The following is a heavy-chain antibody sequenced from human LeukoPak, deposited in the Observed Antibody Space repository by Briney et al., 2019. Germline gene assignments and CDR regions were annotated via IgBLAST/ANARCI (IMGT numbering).Heavy chain of an antibody. D-gene: IGHD2-2*01. V-gene: IGHV4-30-4*08. J-gene: IGHJ5*02. CDR1: GGSISSGDYY. Sequence: PSETLSLTCTVSGGSISSGDYYWSWIRQPPGKGLEWIGYIYYSGSTYYNPSLKSRVTISVDTSKSQFSLKLSSVTPADTAVYYCARGIVVPAAMGFDPWGQGTLVTVSS. CDR3: ARGIVVPAAMGFDP. CDR2: IYYSGST.